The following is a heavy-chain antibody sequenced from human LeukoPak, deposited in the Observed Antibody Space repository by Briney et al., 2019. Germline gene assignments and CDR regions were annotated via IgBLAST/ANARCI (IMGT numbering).Heavy chain of an antibody. Sequence: GASVKVSCKASGGTFSSYAISWVRQAPGQGLEWMGGIIPIFGTANYAQKFQGRVTITTDESTSTAYMELGSLRSEDTAVYYCAVGVGATRLFDYWGQGTLVTVSS. CDR2: IIPIFGTA. CDR1: GGTFSSYA. CDR3: AVGVGATRLFDY. V-gene: IGHV1-69*05. D-gene: IGHD1-26*01. J-gene: IGHJ4*02.